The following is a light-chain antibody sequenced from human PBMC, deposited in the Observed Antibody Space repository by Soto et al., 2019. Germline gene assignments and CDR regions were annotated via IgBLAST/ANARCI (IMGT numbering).Light chain of an antibody. CDR3: QHYGTSPRT. V-gene: IGKV3-20*01. CDR1: QSVRSSY. CDR2: GVS. J-gene: IGKJ1*01. Sequence: EIVLTQSPGTLSLSPGERATLSCRASQSVRSSYLAWYQQKLGQAPRLLIYGVSNRATGIRDRFSGSGSGKGLTLTISRLESADFGVYCCQHYGTSPRTFGQGNKVEIK.